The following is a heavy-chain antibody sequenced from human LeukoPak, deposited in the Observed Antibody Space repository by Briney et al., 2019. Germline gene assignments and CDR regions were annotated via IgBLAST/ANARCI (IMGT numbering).Heavy chain of an antibody. CDR1: GFTFSSYA. D-gene: IGHD2-2*01. CDR3: ARDGLDCSSTSCYGDY. J-gene: IGHJ4*02. Sequence: GGSLRLSCAASGFTFSSYAMHWVRQAPGKGLEYVSAIRSNGGSTYSANTVKGRYTISRDNSKNTLYLQMGSLRAEDMAVYYCARDGLDCSSTSCYGDYWGQGTLVTVST. CDR2: IRSNGGST. V-gene: IGHV3-64*01.